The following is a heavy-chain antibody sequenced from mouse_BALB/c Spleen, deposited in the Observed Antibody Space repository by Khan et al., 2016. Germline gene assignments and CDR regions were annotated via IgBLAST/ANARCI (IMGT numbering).Heavy chain of an antibody. J-gene: IGHJ4*01. V-gene: IGHV2-5*01. CDR3: AKTIYYGNYYSMDY. CDR1: GFSLTSYG. Sequence: QVQLQQSGPGLVQPSQSLSITCTVSGFSLTSYGVHWVRQSPGKGLEWLGVIWRGGSKDYNADFMSRLSIIKDNSKSKVFFKMNSLQADDTAIYXCAKTIYYGNYYSMDYWGQGTSVTVSS. CDR2: IWRGGSK. D-gene: IGHD2-1*01.